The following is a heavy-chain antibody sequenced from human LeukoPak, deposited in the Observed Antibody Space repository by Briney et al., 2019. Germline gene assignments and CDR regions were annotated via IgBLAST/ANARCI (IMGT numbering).Heavy chain of an antibody. CDR1: GFTFYSFT. J-gene: IGHJ6*03. CDR2: LSGHDGST. Sequence: GRPLSVSCAASGFTFYSFTMQWVPQAPGHGLQKISALSGHDGSTFYADSVKGRFTISRDNFKNTLYLQMNSRRGEDTGIYYCAKDGASSPSNFCYYYTMDVCGEGTAVPVS. V-gene: IGHV3-23*01. CDR3: AKDGASSPSNFCYYYTMDV. D-gene: IGHD2-2*01.